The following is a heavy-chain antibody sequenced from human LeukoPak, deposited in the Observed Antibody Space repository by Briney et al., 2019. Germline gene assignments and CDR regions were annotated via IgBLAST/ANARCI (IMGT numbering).Heavy chain of an antibody. V-gene: IGHV1-69*06. CDR3: ARTYYDILTGYYTGFVY. CDR1: GGTFSSYA. CDR2: IIPIFGTA. D-gene: IGHD3-9*01. J-gene: IGHJ4*02. Sequence: SVKVSCKASGGTFSSYAISWVRQAPGQGLEWMGGIIPIFGTANYAQKFQGRVTITADKSTSTAYMELSSLRSEDTAVYYCARTYYDILTGYYTGFVYWGQGTLVTVSS.